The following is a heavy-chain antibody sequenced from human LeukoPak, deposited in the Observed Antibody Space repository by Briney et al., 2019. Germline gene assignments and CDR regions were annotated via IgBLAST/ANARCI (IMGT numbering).Heavy chain of an antibody. V-gene: IGHV1-18*04. CDR3: ARDIVVVAAPGSNFDY. Sequence: ASVKVSCKASGYTFTSYYMHWVRQAPGQGLEWMGWISAYNGNTNYAQKLQGRVTMTTDTSTSTAYMELRSLRSDDTAVYYCARDIVVVAAPGSNFDYWGQGTLVTVSS. D-gene: IGHD2-2*01. CDR1: GYTFTSYY. J-gene: IGHJ4*02. CDR2: ISAYNGNT.